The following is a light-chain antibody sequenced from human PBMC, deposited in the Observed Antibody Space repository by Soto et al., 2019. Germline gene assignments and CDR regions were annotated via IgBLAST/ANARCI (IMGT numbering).Light chain of an antibody. V-gene: IGKV3-20*01. CDR1: QSVSSSY. CDR2: GAS. J-gene: IGKJ2*01. Sequence: EIVLTQSPGTLSLSPGERATLSCRASQSVSSSYLAWYQQKPGQPARLLIYGASSRATGIPARFSGSGSGTDFPLTVSRLEAEDFAVFYCQQYGSSPPTFGQGTKVEIK. CDR3: QQYGSSPPT.